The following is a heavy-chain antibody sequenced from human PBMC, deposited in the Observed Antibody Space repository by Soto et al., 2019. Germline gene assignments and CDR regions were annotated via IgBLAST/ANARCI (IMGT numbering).Heavy chain of an antibody. V-gene: IGHV1-69*13. CDR2: ITPISDSA. J-gene: IGHJ4*02. D-gene: IGHD1-1*01. CDR3: ALAPNYNHQLTRY. Sequence: GASVKVSCKVSGGSFHSSAINWLRQAPGQGLEWMGGITPISDSANYAQNFQGRVTITADVYTTTAYMEVNSLTSEDTAVFYCALAPNYNHQLTRYWGQGTLVTVSS. CDR1: GGSFHSSA.